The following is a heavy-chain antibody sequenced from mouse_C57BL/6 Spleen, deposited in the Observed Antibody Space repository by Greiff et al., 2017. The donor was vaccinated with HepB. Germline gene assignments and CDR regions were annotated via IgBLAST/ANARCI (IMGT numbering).Heavy chain of an antibody. Sequence: QVQLQQPGAELVKPGASVKMSCKASGYTFTSYWITWVKQRPGQGLEWIGRIDPNSGGTKYNEKFKSKATLTVDKPSSTAYMQLSSLTSEDSAVYYCARYDGYYYFDYWGQGTTLTVSS. V-gene: IGHV1-72*01. CDR2: IDPNSGGT. CDR1: GYTFTSYW. D-gene: IGHD2-3*01. J-gene: IGHJ2*01. CDR3: ARYDGYYYFDY.